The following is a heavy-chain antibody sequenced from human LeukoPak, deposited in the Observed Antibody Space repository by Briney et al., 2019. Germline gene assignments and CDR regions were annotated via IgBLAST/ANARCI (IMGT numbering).Heavy chain of an antibody. CDR3: ARGRVTYYYYGMDV. CDR1: GGSFSGYY. V-gene: IGHV4-34*01. J-gene: IGHJ6*02. D-gene: IGHD2-21*02. CDR2: INHSGST. Sequence: PSETLSLTCAVYGGSFSGYYWSWIRQPPGKGLEWIGEINHSGSTNYNPSLKSRVTISVDTSENQFSLKLSSVTAADTAVYYCARGRVTYYYYGMDVWGQGTTVTVSS.